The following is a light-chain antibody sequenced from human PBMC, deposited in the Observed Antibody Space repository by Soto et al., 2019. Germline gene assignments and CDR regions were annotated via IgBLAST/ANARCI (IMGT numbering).Light chain of an antibody. V-gene: IGLV2-14*01. CDR2: DVS. CDR3: SSYTSSSTVV. J-gene: IGLJ2*01. CDR1: SSDVGGYNY. Sequence: QSALTQPASVSGSTGQSITISCTGTSSDVGGYNYVSWYQQHPGKAPKIMIYDVSNRTSGVSNRFSRSKSGNTASLTISGLKAEDVADYYCSSYTSSSTVVFGGGTKLTVL.